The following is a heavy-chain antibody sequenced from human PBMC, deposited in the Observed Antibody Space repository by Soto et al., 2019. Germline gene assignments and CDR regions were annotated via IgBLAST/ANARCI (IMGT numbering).Heavy chain of an antibody. V-gene: IGHV3-33*01. Sequence: PGGSLRLSCAASGFTFSSYGMHWVRQAPGKGLEWVAVIWYDGSNKYYADSVKGRFTISRDNSKNTLYLQMNSLRAEDTAVYYCARGVRITIFGVVSSGPEVWGKGTTVTVSS. CDR1: GFTFSSYG. J-gene: IGHJ6*04. CDR2: IWYDGSNK. CDR3: ARGVRITIFGVVSSGPEV. D-gene: IGHD3-3*01.